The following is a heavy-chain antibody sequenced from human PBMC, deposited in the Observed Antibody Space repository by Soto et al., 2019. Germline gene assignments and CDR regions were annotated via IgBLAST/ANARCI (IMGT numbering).Heavy chain of an antibody. CDR3: ARERTDATGVFGMDV. CDR1: GGSISSGDYY. CDR2: IYDSRST. V-gene: IGHV4-31*03. D-gene: IGHD2-15*01. Sequence: QVQLQESGPGLVKPSQTLSLTCTVSGGSISSGDYYWTWIRQHPGKGLEWIGYIYDSRSTYYNLSLKSRLTISVDTSKNQFSLKLSSVSAADTAVYYCARERTDATGVFGMDVWGQGTTVTVSS. J-gene: IGHJ6*02.